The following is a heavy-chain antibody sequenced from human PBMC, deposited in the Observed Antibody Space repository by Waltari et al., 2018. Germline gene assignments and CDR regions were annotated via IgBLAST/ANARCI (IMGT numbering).Heavy chain of an antibody. Sequence: EVQLLESGGGLVQPGGSLRLSCAASGFTFSSYAMSWVRQAPGKGLEWVSVIYSGGSSTYYADSVKGRFTISRDNSKNTLYLQMNSLRAEDTAVYYCAKGGVVVPAATPYYYMDVWGKGTTVTVSS. D-gene: IGHD2-2*02. CDR3: AKGGVVVPAATPYYYMDV. V-gene: IGHV3-23*03. CDR1: GFTFSSYA. CDR2: IYSGGSST. J-gene: IGHJ6*03.